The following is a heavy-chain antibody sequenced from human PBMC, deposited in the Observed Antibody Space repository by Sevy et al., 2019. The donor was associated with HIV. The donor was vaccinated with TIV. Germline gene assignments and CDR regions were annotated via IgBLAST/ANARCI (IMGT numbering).Heavy chain of an antibody. V-gene: IGHV3-7*03. D-gene: IGHD2-8*01. Sequence: RGSLRLSCTASGFTFSDSWMHWVRQAPGKGLEWLANINQDGSVIYYADSVKGRFTISRDNSRNSVFLQMSSLRAGDTATYYCARAVGKDGAYWGQGTLVTVSS. J-gene: IGHJ4*02. CDR3: ARAVGKDGAY. CDR1: GFTFSDSW. CDR2: INQDGSVI.